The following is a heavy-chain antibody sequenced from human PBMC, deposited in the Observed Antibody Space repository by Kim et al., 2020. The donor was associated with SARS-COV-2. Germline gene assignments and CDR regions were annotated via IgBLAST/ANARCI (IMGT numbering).Heavy chain of an antibody. V-gene: IGHV4-34*01. CDR2: INHSGST. Sequence: SETLSLTCAVYGGSFSGYYWSWIRQPPGKGLEWIGEINHSGSTNYNPSLKSRVTISVDTSKNQFSLKLSSVTAADTAVYYCARVPGYDSSGYYPDYWGQGTLVTVSS. CDR3: ARVPGYDSSGYYPDY. D-gene: IGHD3-22*01. CDR1: GGSFSGYY. J-gene: IGHJ4*02.